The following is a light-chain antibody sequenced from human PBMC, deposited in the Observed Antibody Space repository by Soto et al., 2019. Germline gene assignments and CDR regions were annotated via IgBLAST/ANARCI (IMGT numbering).Light chain of an antibody. CDR1: QGVSSY. V-gene: IGKV1-12*01. CDR3: QQANSIPIT. Sequence: IQMTQSPSSVSASVGDRVTITCRASQGVSSYLAWYQQKPGKAPKLLIYAASSLQSGVPSRFSGSGFGTDFTLTIDSLQPEDFATYYCQQANSIPITFGQGTRLEIK. J-gene: IGKJ5*01. CDR2: AAS.